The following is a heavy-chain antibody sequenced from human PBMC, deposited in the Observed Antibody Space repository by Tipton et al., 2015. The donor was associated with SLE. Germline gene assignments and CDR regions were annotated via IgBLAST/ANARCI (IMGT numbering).Heavy chain of an antibody. D-gene: IGHD1-26*01. CDR2: INPNTGGT. J-gene: IGHJ3*02. V-gene: IGHV1-2*02. Sequence: QLVQSGAEVKKPGASVKVSCKPSGYTFTGDYMHWVRQAPGQGLEWMGWINPNTGGTNYAQKFQCRVTMTRDTSISTAYMELSRLRSDDTAVYYCAREMWELRVFDIWGQGTMVTVSS. CDR1: GYTFTGDY. CDR3: AREMWELRVFDI.